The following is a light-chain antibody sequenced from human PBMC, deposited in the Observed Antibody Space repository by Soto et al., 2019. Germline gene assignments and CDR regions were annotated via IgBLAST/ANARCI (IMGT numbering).Light chain of an antibody. CDR2: GAS. J-gene: IGKJ1*01. CDR1: QSVSSSY. Sequence: EIVLTQSPGTLSLSPGERATLSCRASQSVSSSYLAWYQQKPGQAPRLLIYGASSRATGIPVRFSSSGSGTDFTLTISRLEPEDFAVYYCQQYDSSGTFGPGTKVDIK. CDR3: QQYDSSGT. V-gene: IGKV3-20*01.